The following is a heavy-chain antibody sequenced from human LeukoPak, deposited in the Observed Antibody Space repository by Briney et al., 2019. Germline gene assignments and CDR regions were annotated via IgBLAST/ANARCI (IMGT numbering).Heavy chain of an antibody. CDR2: ISGSGGST. V-gene: IGHV3-23*01. J-gene: IGHJ4*02. Sequence: GGSLRLSCAASGFTFSSYVMSWVRQAPGKGLEWVSAISGSGGSTYYADSVKGRFTISRDNSKNTLYLQMDSLRAEDTAVYYCGKTSLLWFGELLRPFDYWGQGTLVTVSS. CDR1: GFTFSSYV. D-gene: IGHD3-10*01. CDR3: GKTSLLWFGELLRPFDY.